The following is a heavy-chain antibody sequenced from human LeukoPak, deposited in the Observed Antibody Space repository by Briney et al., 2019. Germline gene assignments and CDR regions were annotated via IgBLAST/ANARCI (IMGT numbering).Heavy chain of an antibody. CDR2: IHHSGST. CDR3: ANLVAHLGC. CDR1: GGSLSGSFSAYY. J-gene: IGHJ4*02. Sequence: SETLSLTCAVYGGSLSGSFSAYYWSWLRQPPGKGLEWIGEIHHSGSTNYNPSLKSRVTMSVDTSKNEFTLQLTSVTAADTAVYYCANLVAHLGCWGQGTPVTVSS. D-gene: IGHD5-12*01. V-gene: IGHV4-34*01.